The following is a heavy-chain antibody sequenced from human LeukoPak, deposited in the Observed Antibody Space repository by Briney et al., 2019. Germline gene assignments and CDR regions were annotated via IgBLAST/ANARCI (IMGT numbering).Heavy chain of an antibody. CDR1: GGSISSSSYY. CDR3: ARLSVVTDYWYFDL. J-gene: IGHJ2*01. D-gene: IGHD3-22*01. Sequence: TSETLSLTCTVSGGSISSSSYYWGWIRQPPGKGLEWIGSIDYSGSTYYNPSLKSRVTISVDTSKNQFSLKLSSVTAADTAVYYCARLSVVTDYWYFDLWGRGTLVTVSS. V-gene: IGHV4-39*01. CDR2: IDYSGST.